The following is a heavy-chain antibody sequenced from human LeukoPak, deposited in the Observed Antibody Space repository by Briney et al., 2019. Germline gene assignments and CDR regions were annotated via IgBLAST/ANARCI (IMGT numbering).Heavy chain of an antibody. CDR2: IYYSGST. D-gene: IGHD3-22*01. CDR1: GGSISSYY. CDR3: ARDSPRRYDSSGYYYNWFDP. J-gene: IGHJ5*02. Sequence: SETLSLTCTVSGGSISSYYLSWIRQPPGKGLEWIGYIYYSGSTNYNPSLKSRVTISVDTSKNQFSLKLSSVTAADTAVYYCARDSPRRYDSSGYYYNWFDPWGQGTLVTVSS. V-gene: IGHV4-59*01.